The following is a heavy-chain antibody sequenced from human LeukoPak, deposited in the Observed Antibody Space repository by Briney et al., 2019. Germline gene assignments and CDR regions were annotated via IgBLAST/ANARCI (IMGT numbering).Heavy chain of an antibody. CDR2: ISYDGSNK. J-gene: IGHJ4*02. CDR1: GFTFSSYG. V-gene: IGHV3-30*18. Sequence: PGRSLRLSCAASGFTFSSYGMHWVRQAPGKGLEWVAVISYDGSNKYYADSVKGRFTISRNNSKNTLYLQIISLRAEDTAVYYCAKDVGYCSSTSCYGPWGQGTLVTVSS. D-gene: IGHD2-2*01. CDR3: AKDVGYCSSTSCYGP.